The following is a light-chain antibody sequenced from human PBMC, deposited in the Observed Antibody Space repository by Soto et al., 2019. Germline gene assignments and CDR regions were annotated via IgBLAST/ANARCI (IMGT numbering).Light chain of an antibody. Sequence: DLVMTQSPLSLPVTPGPPASISCRSSQSLLQSNGNNYLDWYLQKPGQSPQLLIYLGSNRASGVPDRFSGSGSGTDFTLKISRVEAEDVGVYYCMQALQTPLTFGQGTRLEIK. V-gene: IGKV2-28*01. CDR1: QSLLQSNGNNY. J-gene: IGKJ5*01. CDR3: MQALQTPLT. CDR2: LGS.